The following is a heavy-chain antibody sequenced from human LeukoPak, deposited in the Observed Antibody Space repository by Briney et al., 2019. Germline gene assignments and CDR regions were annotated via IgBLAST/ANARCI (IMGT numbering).Heavy chain of an antibody. CDR3: ARDLSAAFDF. CDR1: GFPFSSYG. Sequence: GKSLRLSCAASGFPFSSYGMHWVRQAPGKGLGWVARLVYDGRSDYANSVKGRFSISRDNSKNTLFLDMSDLRVEDTAVYYCARDLSAAFDFWGQGVLVTVSS. V-gene: IGHV3-33*01. J-gene: IGHJ4*02. CDR2: LVYDGRS. D-gene: IGHD6-19*01.